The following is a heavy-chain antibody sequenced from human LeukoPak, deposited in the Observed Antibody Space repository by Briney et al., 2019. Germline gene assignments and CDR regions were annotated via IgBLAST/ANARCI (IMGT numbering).Heavy chain of an antibody. CDR3: ASTYGSGSYGDYYYYYGMDV. D-gene: IGHD3-10*01. J-gene: IGHJ6*04. CDR2: IIPIFGTA. Sequence: SVKVSCKASGGTFSSYAISWVRQAPGQGLEWMGGIIPIFGTANYAQKFQGRVTITADESTSTAYMELSSLRSEDTAVYYCASTYGSGSYGDYYYYYGMDVWGKGTTVTVSS. V-gene: IGHV1-69*13. CDR1: GGTFSSYA.